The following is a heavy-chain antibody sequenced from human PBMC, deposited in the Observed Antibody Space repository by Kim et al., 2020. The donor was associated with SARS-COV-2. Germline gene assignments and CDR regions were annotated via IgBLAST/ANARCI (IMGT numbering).Heavy chain of an antibody. CDR3: ARGSGGYSSSWLNHPGYSGSYFDY. V-gene: IGHV4-34*01. CDR1: GGSFSGYY. D-gene: IGHD6-13*01. CDR2: INHSGST. J-gene: IGHJ4*02. Sequence: SETLSLTCAVYGGSFSGYYWSWIRQPPGKGLEWIGEINHSGSTNYNPSLKSRVTISVDTSKNQFSLKLSSVTAADTAVYYCARGSGGYSSSWLNHPGYSGSYFDYWGQGTLVTVSS.